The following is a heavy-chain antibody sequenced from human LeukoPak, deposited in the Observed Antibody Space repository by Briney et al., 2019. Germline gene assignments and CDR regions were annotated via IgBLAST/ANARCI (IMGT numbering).Heavy chain of an antibody. Sequence: SETLSLTCTVSGGSISSYYWSWIRQPAGKGLEWIGRIYTSGSTKYNPSLKSRVTMSVDTSKNQFSLKLSSVTAADTAVYYCARAGYYYGSGSYPLDYWGQGTLVTVSS. CDR2: IYTSGST. D-gene: IGHD3-10*01. V-gene: IGHV4-4*07. CDR1: GGSISSYY. CDR3: ARAGYYYGSGSYPLDY. J-gene: IGHJ4*02.